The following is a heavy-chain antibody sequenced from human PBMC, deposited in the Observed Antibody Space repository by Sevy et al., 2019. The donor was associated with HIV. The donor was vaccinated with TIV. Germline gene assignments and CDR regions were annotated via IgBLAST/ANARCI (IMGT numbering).Heavy chain of an antibody. Sequence: GGSLRLSCAASGFTFSYSGMHWVRQAPGKGLEWVTFIQYDGSNKYYADSVKGRFTISRDNSKNTLYLQMNSLRRDDTALYFCARDLGIVVVPAAIIFGGMDVWGQGTTVTVSS. CDR3: ARDLGIVVVPAAIIFGGMDV. D-gene: IGHD2-2*03. V-gene: IGHV3-30*02. CDR1: GFTFSYSG. CDR2: IQYDGSNK. J-gene: IGHJ6*02.